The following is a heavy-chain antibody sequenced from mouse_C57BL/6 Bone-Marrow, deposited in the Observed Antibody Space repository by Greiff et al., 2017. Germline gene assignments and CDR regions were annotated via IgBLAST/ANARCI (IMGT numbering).Heavy chain of an antibody. CDR1: GFTFSSYA. J-gene: IGHJ4*01. D-gene: IGHD1-1*01. V-gene: IGHV5-4*01. CDR3: ARDPPFYYYGSSYPFYAMDY. Sequence: EVHLVESGGGLVKPGGSLKLSCAASGFTFSSYAMSWVRQTPEKRLEWVATISDGGSYTYYPDNVKGRFTISRDNAKNNLYLQMSHLKSEDTAMYYCARDPPFYYYGSSYPFYAMDYWGQGTSVTVSS. CDR2: ISDGGSYT.